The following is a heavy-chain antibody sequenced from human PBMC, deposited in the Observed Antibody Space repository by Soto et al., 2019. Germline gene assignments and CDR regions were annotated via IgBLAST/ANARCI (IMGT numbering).Heavy chain of an antibody. CDR1: GGSLSSISDY. D-gene: IGHD6-6*01. J-gene: IGHJ5*02. CDR2: IYYIRGT. Sequence: SETRSLTCTVSGGSLSSISDYWGWIRHPPGKGLQWIGRIYYIRGTYYNPTLKNRVTISVATSKNQFSLKLSFVPAGDTAVYSCACHSPPSIAARRTLNWFDPWGQGTLVTVSS. V-gene: IGHV4-39*01. CDR3: ACHSPPSIAARRTLNWFDP.